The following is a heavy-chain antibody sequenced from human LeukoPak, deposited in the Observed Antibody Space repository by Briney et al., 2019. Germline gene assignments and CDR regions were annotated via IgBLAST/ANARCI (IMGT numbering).Heavy chain of an antibody. CDR3: ASLGYSYGFGYYFDY. CDR2: ISSSSSGYI. CDR1: GFTFSSYS. V-gene: IGHV3-21*01. J-gene: IGHJ4*02. Sequence: AGSLSLSCAASGFTFSSYSINWVRQAPGQGLEWVSSISSSSSGYIYYADSVKGRFTISRDNAKNSLYLQMNSLRAEDTAVYYCASLGYSYGFGYYFDYWGQGTLVTVSS. D-gene: IGHD5-18*01.